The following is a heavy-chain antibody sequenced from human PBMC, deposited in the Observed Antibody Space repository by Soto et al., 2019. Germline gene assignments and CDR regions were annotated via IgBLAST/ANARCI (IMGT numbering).Heavy chain of an antibody. D-gene: IGHD3-10*01. CDR1: GFTFSHYA. Sequence: EVQLLESGGGSVQPGGSLRLSCAASGFTFSHYAMTWVRQAPGKGLEWVSTMSGTAGNTYYADSVKGRFTISRDNSKNTLYLHMNSLRAEDPAIYYCAKNYYFGSGSYVFYFDYWGQGTLVTVSS. V-gene: IGHV3-23*01. CDR2: MSGTAGNT. J-gene: IGHJ4*02. CDR3: AKNYYFGSGSYVFYFDY.